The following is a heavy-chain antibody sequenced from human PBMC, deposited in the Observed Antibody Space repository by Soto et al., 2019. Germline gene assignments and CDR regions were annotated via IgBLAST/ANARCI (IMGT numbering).Heavy chain of an antibody. CDR2: ISYDGSNK. J-gene: IGHJ6*02. V-gene: IGHV3-30*18. CDR3: AKDQSRNYYDSSGYYYWYYYGMDV. Sequence: GGSLRLSCAASGFTFSSYGMHWVRQAPGKGLEWVAVISYDGSNKYYADSAKGRFTISRDNSKNTLYLQMNSLRAEDTAVYYCAKDQSRNYYDSSGYYYWYYYGMDVWGQGTTVTVSS. D-gene: IGHD3-22*01. CDR1: GFTFSSYG.